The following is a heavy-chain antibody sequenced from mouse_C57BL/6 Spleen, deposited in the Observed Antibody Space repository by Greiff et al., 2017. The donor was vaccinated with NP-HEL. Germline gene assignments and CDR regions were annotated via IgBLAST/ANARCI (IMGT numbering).Heavy chain of an antibody. V-gene: IGHV1-22*01. Sequence: EVQLQQSGPELVKPGASVKMSCKAPGYTFTDYNMHWVKQSHGKSLEWIGYINPNNGGTSYNQKFKGKATLTVNKSSSTAYMELRSLTSEDSAVYYCARYYYDYDVGYFDYWGQGTTLTVSS. CDR2: INPNNGGT. CDR3: ARYYYDYDVGYFDY. D-gene: IGHD2-4*01. CDR1: GYTFTDYN. J-gene: IGHJ2*01.